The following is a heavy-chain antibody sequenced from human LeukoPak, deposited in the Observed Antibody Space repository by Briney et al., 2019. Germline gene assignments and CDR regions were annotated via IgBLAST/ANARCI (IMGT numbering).Heavy chain of an antibody. CDR3: ARDGYYYDSSGIGDY. D-gene: IGHD3-22*01. CDR2: IKQDGSEK. V-gene: IGHV3-7*01. J-gene: IGHJ4*02. Sequence: GGSLRLSCAASGFTFSSYWMSWVRQAPGKGLEWVANIKQDGSEKYYVDSVKGRFTNSRDNAKNSLYLQMNSLRAEDTAVYYCARDGYYYDSSGIGDYWGQGTLVTVSS. CDR1: GFTFSSYW.